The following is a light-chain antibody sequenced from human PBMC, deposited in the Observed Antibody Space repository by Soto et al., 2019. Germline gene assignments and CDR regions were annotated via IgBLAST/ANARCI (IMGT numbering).Light chain of an antibody. CDR2: WAS. V-gene: IGKV4-1*01. CDR1: QSVLYSSNNKNY. CDR3: QQYYSTPLT. J-gene: IGKJ4*01. Sequence: IVMTHSPYSLSVSLGERATINCKSSQSVLYSSNNKNYLAWYQQKPGQPPKLLIYWASTRESGVPDRFSGSGSGTDFTLTISSLQAEDVAVYYCQQYYSTPLTFGGGTKVDIK.